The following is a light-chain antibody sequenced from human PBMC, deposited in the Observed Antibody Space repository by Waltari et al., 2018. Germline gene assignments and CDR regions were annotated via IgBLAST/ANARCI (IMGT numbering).Light chain of an antibody. CDR3: GTWDSSLSPGGV. CDR2: DNN. V-gene: IGLV1-51*01. CDR1: SSNIGHNY. Sequence: QSVLTQPPSVSAAPGQKVTISCSGSSSNIGHNYVSWYQQLPGTAPKLLIYDNNKRPSGIPDRFSGSKSGTSATLGITGLQTGDEADYYCGTWDSSLSPGGVFGGGTKLTVL. J-gene: IGLJ3*02.